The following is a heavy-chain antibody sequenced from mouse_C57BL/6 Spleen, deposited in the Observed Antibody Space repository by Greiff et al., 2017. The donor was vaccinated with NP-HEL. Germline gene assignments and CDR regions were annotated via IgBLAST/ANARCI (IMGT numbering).Heavy chain of an antibody. CDR1: GFTFSSYA. V-gene: IGHV5-4*01. CDR2: ISDGGSYT. CDR3: ARGCDYGSSYWFAY. Sequence: EVQRVESGGGLVKPGGSLKLSCAASGFTFSSYAMSWVRQTPEKRLEWVATISDGGSYTYYPDNVKGRFTISRDNAKNNLYLQMSHLKSEDTAMYYCARGCDYGSSYWFAYWGQGTLVTVSA. D-gene: IGHD1-1*01. J-gene: IGHJ3*01.